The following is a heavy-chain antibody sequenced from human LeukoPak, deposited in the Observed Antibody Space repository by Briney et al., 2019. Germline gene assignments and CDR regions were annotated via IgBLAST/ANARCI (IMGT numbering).Heavy chain of an antibody. D-gene: IGHD6-13*01. CDR2: ISGDGGST. CDR3: AKDGQQLVTSFDY. J-gene: IGHJ4*02. Sequence: GESLRLSCAASGFTFDDYTMHWVRQAPGQGLEWVSLISGDGGSTYYADSVKGRFTISRDNSKNSLYLQMNSLRTEDTALYYCAKDGQQLVTSFDYWGQGTLVTVSS. CDR1: GFTFDDYT. V-gene: IGHV3-43*01.